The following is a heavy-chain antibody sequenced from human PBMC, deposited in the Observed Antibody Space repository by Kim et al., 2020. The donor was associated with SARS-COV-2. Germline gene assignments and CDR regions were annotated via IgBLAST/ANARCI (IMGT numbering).Heavy chain of an antibody. CDR3: SRDLQPPGSSSSWYIYYYGMDV. J-gene: IGHJ6*02. D-gene: IGHD6-13*01. CDR2: IWYDGSNK. Sequence: GGSLRLSCAASGFTFSSYGMHWVRQAPGKGLEWVAVIWYDGSNKYYADSVKGRFTISRDNSKNTLYLQMNSLRAEDTAVYYCSRDLQPPGSSSSWYIYYYGMDVWGQGTTVTVSS. V-gene: IGHV3-33*01. CDR1: GFTFSSYG.